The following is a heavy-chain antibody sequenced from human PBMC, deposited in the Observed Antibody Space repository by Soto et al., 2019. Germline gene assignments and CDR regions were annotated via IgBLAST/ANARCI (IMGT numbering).Heavy chain of an antibody. CDR1: EYTLSDTW. D-gene: IGHD3-3*01. Sequence: GGSLRLSCVVFEYTLSDTWMTWVRQAPGKGLERVARITRKLDGETTDYAACVEGRFTIARDDSKNTLYLQMSSLKIEDTAVYFCSADHWSWGQRSLVTGS. V-gene: IGHV3-15*01. CDR2: ITRKLDGETT. J-gene: IGHJ4*02. CDR3: SADHWS.